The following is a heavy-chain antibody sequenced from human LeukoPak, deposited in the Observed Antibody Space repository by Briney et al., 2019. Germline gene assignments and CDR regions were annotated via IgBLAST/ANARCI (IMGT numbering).Heavy chain of an antibody. D-gene: IGHD1-26*01. Sequence: GGSLRLSCAASGFTFSSYAMSWVRQAPGKGLEWVSAISGSGGSTYYADSVRARFTISRDNSKNTLYLQMNSLRAEDTAVYYCAKGSGWEVSYYYYYMDVWGKGTAVTISS. CDR1: GFTFSSYA. V-gene: IGHV3-23*01. J-gene: IGHJ6*03. CDR2: ISGSGGST. CDR3: AKGSGWEVSYYYYYMDV.